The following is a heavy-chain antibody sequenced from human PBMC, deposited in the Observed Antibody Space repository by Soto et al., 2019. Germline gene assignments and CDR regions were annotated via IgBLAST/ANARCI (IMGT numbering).Heavy chain of an antibody. Sequence: PSETLSLTCTVSGGSISSSSYYWSWIRQPPGKGLEWIGYIYYSGSTNYNPSLKSRVTISVDTSKNQFSLKLSSVTAADTAVYYCARQSRSGYYNLDYWRHGTLVTAPQ. CDR3: ARQSRSGYYNLDY. V-gene: IGHV4-61*05. D-gene: IGHD3-3*01. J-gene: IGHJ4*01. CDR2: IYYSGST. CDR1: GGSISSSSYY.